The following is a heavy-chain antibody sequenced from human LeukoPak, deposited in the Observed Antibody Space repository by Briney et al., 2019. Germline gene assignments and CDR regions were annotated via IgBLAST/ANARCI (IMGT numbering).Heavy chain of an antibody. CDR1: GGSISSSSYY. V-gene: IGHV4-30-2*01. CDR2: IYHSGST. CDR3: ARGPYDFWSGLG. D-gene: IGHD3-3*01. J-gene: IGHJ4*02. Sequence: SETLSLTCTVSGGSISSSSYYWSWIRQPPGKGLEWIGYIYHSGSTYYNPSLKSRVTISVDRSKNQFSLKLSSVTAADTAVYYCARGPYDFWSGLGWGQGTLVTVSS.